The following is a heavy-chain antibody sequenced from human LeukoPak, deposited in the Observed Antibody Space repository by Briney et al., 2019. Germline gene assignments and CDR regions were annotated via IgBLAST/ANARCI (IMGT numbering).Heavy chain of an antibody. V-gene: IGHV3-53*01. CDR1: GFVVTANY. J-gene: IGHJ4*02. D-gene: IGHD5-12*01. CDR3: AKDRADVVPTMVLDY. Sequence: GGSLRLSCAASGFVVTANYLAWARQAPGKGLEWVSTISNGGDPFYGDSVKGRSTISRDNSKNTLFLQLNSLRAEDTAVYCCAKDRADVVPTMVLDYWGQGTLVTVSS. CDR2: ISNGGDP.